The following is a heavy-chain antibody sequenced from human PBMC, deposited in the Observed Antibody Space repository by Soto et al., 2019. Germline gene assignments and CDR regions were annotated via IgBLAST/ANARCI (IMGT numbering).Heavy chain of an antibody. J-gene: IGHJ4*02. CDR3: ARESDH. V-gene: IGHV3-23*01. CDR2: ISGSGGGT. Sequence: EVRLLESGGGLVQPGGSLRLSCAASGFTFSSYAMSWVRQAPGKGLEWVSTISGSGGGTCYADSMKGRFTISRDNSKNTLYLQMYSLRVEDTAVYYCARESDHWGQGTLVTVSS. CDR1: GFTFSSYA.